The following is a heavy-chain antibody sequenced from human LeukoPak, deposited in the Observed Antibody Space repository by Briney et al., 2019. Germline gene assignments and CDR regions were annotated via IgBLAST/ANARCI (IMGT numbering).Heavy chain of an antibody. D-gene: IGHD4-17*01. V-gene: IGHV3-23*01. CDR3: ARAINYGPYYYYGMDV. J-gene: IGHJ6*02. CDR2: ISGSGGST. CDR1: GFTFSSYA. Sequence: GGSLRLSCAASGFTFSSYAMSWVRQAPGKGLEWVSAISGSGGSTYYADSVKGRFTISRENAKNSLYLQMNSLRAGDTAVYYCARAINYGPYYYYGMDVWGQGTTVTVSS.